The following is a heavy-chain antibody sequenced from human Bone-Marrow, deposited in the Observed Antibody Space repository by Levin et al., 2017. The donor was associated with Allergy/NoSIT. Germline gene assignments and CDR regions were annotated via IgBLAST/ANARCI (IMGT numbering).Heavy chain of an antibody. V-gene: IGHV3-33*01. D-gene: IGHD3-3*01. Sequence: PGGSLRLSCAVSGLTFSDYGMHWVRQAPGKGLEWVAVIWDDGIKKYYADSVKGRFTISRDNSKNTVFLEMSSLRAEDTAVYFCATESPVLRESVGDSFDAWGQGALVTVSS. CDR2: IWDDGIKK. J-gene: IGHJ4*02. CDR1: GLTFSDYG. CDR3: ATESPVLRESVGDSFDA.